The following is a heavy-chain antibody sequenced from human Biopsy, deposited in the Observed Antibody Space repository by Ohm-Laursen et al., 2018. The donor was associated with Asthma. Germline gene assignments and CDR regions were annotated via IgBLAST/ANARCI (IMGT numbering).Heavy chain of an antibody. Sequence: GSFRLSCAASGFAVSRDHMFWVRQAPGKGLEWVSVIYGGGTSHTADSVRGRFTISRDYSKNTLYLQMHSLRAEDTAVYYCARGDSSNWSHYYFDYWGQGTLVTVSS. CDR3: ARGDSSNWSHYYFDY. V-gene: IGHV3-53*01. CDR1: GFAVSRDH. D-gene: IGHD3-22*01. J-gene: IGHJ4*02. CDR2: IYGGGTS.